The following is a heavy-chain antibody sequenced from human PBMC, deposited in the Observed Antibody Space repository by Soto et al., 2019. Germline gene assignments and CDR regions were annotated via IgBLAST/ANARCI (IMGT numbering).Heavy chain of an antibody. D-gene: IGHD3-16*02. CDR1: GGSFIGYY. Sequence: SETLSLTCAVYGGSFIGYYWSWIRQPPGKGLEWIGEINHSGSTNYNPSLKSRVTISVDTSKNQFSLKLSSVTAADTAVYYCAGGQAYDYVWGSYRHNGRYYFDYWGQGTLVTVSS. CDR3: AGGQAYDYVWGSYRHNGRYYFDY. V-gene: IGHV4-34*01. CDR2: INHSGST. J-gene: IGHJ4*02.